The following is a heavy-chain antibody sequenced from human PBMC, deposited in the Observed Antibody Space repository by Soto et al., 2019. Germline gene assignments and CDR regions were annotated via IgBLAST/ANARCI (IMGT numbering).Heavy chain of an antibody. D-gene: IGHD3-10*01. Sequence: PXEFVKISCTGSGYSFTSYWIGWVRQIPGKGLEWMGIIYPGDSDTRYSPSFQGQVTISADKSISTAYLQWSSLKASDTAMYYCARQEYYYGSGSLYYYGMDVWGQGTTVTVSS. CDR2: IYPGDSDT. CDR1: GYSFTSYW. V-gene: IGHV5-51*01. J-gene: IGHJ6*02. CDR3: ARQEYYYGSGSLYYYGMDV.